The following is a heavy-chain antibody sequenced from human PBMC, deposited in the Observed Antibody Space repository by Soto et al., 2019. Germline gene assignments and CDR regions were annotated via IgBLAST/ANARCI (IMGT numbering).Heavy chain of an antibody. CDR2: IYHSGST. Sequence: SETLSLTCAVCGGSISSSNWWSWVRQPPGKGLEWIGEIYHSGSTNYNPSLKSRVTISVDKSKNQFSLKLSSVTAADTAVYYCARGLRLRVKSDWFDPWGQGTLVTVSS. CDR3: ARGLRLRVKSDWFDP. D-gene: IGHD5-12*01. V-gene: IGHV4-4*02. J-gene: IGHJ5*02. CDR1: GGSISSSNW.